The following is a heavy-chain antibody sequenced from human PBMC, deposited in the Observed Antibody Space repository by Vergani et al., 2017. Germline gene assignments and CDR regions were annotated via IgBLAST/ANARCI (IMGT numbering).Heavy chain of an antibody. V-gene: IGHV1-2*02. J-gene: IGHJ4*02. CDR3: ARVPNTGYDSSGCYFDY. D-gene: IGHD3-22*01. CDR2: INPNSGGT. Sequence: QVQLVQSGAEVKKPGASVKVSCKASGYTFTGYYMHWVRQAPGQGLVWMGWINPNSGGTNYAQKFQGRVTMTRDTSISTAYMELSRLRSDDTAVYYCARVPNTGYDSSGCYFDYWGQGTLVTVSS. CDR1: GYTFTGYY.